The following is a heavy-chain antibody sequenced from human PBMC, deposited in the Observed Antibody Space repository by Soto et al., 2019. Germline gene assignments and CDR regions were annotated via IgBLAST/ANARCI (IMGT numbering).Heavy chain of an antibody. CDR3: ARENTIFGVVIHYYGMDV. V-gene: IGHV3-30-3*01. Sequence: GGSLSLSCAASGFTFSSYAMHWVRQAPGKGLEWVAVISYDGSNKYYADSVKGRFTISRDNSKNTLYLQMNSLRAEDTAVYYCARENTIFGVVIHYYGMDVWGQGTTVTVSS. D-gene: IGHD3-3*01. J-gene: IGHJ6*02. CDR2: ISYDGSNK. CDR1: GFTFSSYA.